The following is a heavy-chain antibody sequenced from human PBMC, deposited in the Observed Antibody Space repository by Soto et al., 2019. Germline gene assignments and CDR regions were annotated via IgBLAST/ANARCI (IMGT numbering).Heavy chain of an antibody. J-gene: IGHJ6*02. V-gene: IGHV1-69*11. CDR3: ARWPQPRYTADPYAVDV. D-gene: IGHD3-16*02. Sequence: SWKVSCRDSVGSLSSSGFSWVGQAPGQGLGGMGMIVPSLDTTNYAQKFLARVTITADEVTSTAYMELRSLRSEDTAVYYCARWPQPRYTADPYAVDVWGQGTRVTVSS. CDR2: IVPSLDTT. CDR1: VGSLSSSG.